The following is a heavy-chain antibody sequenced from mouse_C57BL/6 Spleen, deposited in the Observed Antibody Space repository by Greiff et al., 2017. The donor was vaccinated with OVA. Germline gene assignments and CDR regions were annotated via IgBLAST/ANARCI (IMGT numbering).Heavy chain of an antibody. CDR1: GYAFSSYW. D-gene: IGHD1-1*01. CDR3: ARWGYYGSSPHWYFDV. J-gene: IGHJ1*03. CDR2: IYPGDGDT. Sequence: QVQLKESGAELVKPGASVKISCKASGYAFSSYWMNWVKQRPGKGLEWIGQIYPGDGDTNYNGKFKGKATLTADKSSSTAYMQLSSLTSEDSAVYFCARWGYYGSSPHWYFDVWGTGTTVTVSS. V-gene: IGHV1-80*01.